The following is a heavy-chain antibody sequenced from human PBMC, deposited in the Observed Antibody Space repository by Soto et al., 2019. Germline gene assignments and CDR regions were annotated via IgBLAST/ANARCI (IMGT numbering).Heavy chain of an antibody. Sequence: QVQLQQWGAGLLKPSETLSLNCAVNGGSLSGYYWSWIRQPPGKGLEWIGEIKDGGRTNYSPSLKSXXTXSXXTSNNPFSLRLCSATAADTGVYYCARGQEGVVATHWDQGTLVTVSS. CDR1: GGSLSGYY. CDR3: ARGQEGVVATH. D-gene: IGHD5-12*01. V-gene: IGHV4-34*01. CDR2: IKDGGRT. J-gene: IGHJ4*02.